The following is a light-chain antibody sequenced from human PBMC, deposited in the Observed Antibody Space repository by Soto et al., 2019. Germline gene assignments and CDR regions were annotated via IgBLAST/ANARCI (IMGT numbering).Light chain of an antibody. Sequence: EIVLTQSPGTLSLSPGERATLSCRASQSVSSSYLAWYQQKPGQAPRLLIYGTSSRATGIPDRFSGSGSGTHFILTISGLEPEDFAVYYCQQYSSSSLTFGGGTKVDIK. V-gene: IGKV3-20*01. CDR2: GTS. J-gene: IGKJ4*01. CDR3: QQYSSSSLT. CDR1: QSVSSSY.